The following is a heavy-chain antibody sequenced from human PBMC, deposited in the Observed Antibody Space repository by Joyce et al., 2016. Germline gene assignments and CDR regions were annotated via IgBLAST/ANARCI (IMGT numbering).Heavy chain of an antibody. V-gene: IGHV5-51*01. Sequence: EVQLVQSGADVKKPGESLTISCMGAGYSCTNYLIGWVRQMPGKGLEWMGIIYPGDCDTRYTPSFRGKITISADKSIITAYLQWSSLKASDTAKYYCAGHSYSNYAPPVDYWGQGTLVTVSS. CDR3: AGHSYSNYAPPVDY. J-gene: IGHJ4*02. CDR1: GYSCTNYL. D-gene: IGHD4-11*01. CDR2: IYPGDCDT.